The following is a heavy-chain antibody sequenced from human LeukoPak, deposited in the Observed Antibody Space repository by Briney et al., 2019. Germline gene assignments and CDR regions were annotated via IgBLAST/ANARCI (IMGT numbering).Heavy chain of an antibody. CDR3: ARVPLRYFEADAFDI. D-gene: IGHD3-9*01. CDR1: GYTFTGYY. CDR2: INPNSGGT. J-gene: IGHJ3*02. V-gene: IGHV1-2*02. Sequence: ASVKVSCKASGYTFTGYYMHWVRQPPGQELEWMGWINPNSGGTNYAQKFQGRVTMTRDTSISTAYMELSRLRSDDTAVYYCARVPLRYFEADAFDIWGQGTMVTVSS.